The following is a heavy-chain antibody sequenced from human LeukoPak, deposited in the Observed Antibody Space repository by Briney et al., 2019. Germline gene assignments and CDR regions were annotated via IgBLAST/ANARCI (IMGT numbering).Heavy chain of an antibody. CDR1: GFTFSSYG. D-gene: IGHD5-24*01. CDR2: IRYDGSNK. J-gene: IGHJ4*02. CDR3: ARDRVGMATIYYFDY. Sequence: GGSLRLSCAASGFTFSSYGMHWVRQAPGKGLEWVAFIRYDGSNKYYADSVKGRFTISRDNSKNTLYLQMNSLRAEDTAVYYCARDRVGMATIYYFDYWGQGTLVTVSS. V-gene: IGHV3-30*02.